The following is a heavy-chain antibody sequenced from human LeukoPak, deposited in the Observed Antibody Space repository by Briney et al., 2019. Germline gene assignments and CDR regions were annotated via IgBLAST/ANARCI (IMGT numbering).Heavy chain of an antibody. Sequence: GRSLRLSCAASGFTFSRYAIHWVRQAPGKGLEWVAVISYDGSNKYYADSVKGRFTISRDNSKNTLYLQMNSLRAEDTAVYYCVKGVSAKENYFDYWGQGTLVTVSS. V-gene: IGHV3-30-3*01. CDR2: ISYDGSNK. CDR1: GFTFSRYA. J-gene: IGHJ4*02. CDR3: VKGVSAKENYFDY. D-gene: IGHD6-13*01.